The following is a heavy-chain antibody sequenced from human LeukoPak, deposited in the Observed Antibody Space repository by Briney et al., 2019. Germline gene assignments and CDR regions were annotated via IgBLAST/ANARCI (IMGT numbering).Heavy chain of an antibody. J-gene: IGHJ6*03. CDR2: IYYSGST. CDR1: GGSISSYY. V-gene: IGHV4-59*01. Sequence: PSETLSLTCTVSGGSISSYYWSWIRQPPGKGLEWIGYIYYSGSTNYDPSLKSRVTISVDTSKNQFSLKLSSVTAADTAVYYCARTTEGGYTYDYFYYYYMDVWGKGTTVTISS. D-gene: IGHD5-18*01. CDR3: ARTTEGGYTYDYFYYYYMDV.